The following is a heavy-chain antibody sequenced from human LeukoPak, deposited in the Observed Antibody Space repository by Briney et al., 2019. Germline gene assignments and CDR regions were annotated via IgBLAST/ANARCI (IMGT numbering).Heavy chain of an antibody. Sequence: PGGSLRLSCTATGFNFDDYAMHWVRQSPGKGLEWVSGITWNSYTIVYADSVKGRFTISRDNAKNSLYLQMNSLRAEDTAFYCAKAVGVASLIVDALHVWGPGTMVTVSP. CDR1: GFNFDDYA. V-gene: IGHV3-9*01. CDR2: ITWNSYTI. D-gene: IGHD1-26*01. J-gene: IGHJ3*01. CDR3: AKAVGVASLIVDALHV.